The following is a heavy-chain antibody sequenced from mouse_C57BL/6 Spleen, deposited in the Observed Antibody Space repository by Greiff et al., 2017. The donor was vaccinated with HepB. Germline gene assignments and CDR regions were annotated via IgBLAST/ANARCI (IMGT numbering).Heavy chain of an antibody. D-gene: IGHD1-1*01. CDR3: ARRGITTVVASYYFDY. Sequence: EAKLVESGGGLVKPGGSLKLSCAASGFTFSDYGMHWVRQAPEKGLEWVAYISSGSSTIYYADTVKGRFTISRDNAKNTLFLQMTSLRSEDTAMYYCARRGITTVVASYYFDYWGQGTTLTVSS. CDR2: ISSGSSTI. J-gene: IGHJ2*01. CDR1: GFTFSDYG. V-gene: IGHV5-17*01.